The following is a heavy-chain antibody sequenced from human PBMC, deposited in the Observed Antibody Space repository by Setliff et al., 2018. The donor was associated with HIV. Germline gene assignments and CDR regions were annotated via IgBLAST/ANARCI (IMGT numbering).Heavy chain of an antibody. CDR2: MNPNSGNT. J-gene: IGHJ4*02. CDR3: ASRRGGGFLAWPDPYFDY. D-gene: IGHD3-3*01. Sequence: ASVKVSCKASGYTFTSYDINWVRQATGQGLEWMGWMNPNSGNTGYAQKFQGRVTMTRNTSISTAYMELSSLRSEDTAVYYCASRRGGGFLAWPDPYFDYWGQGALVTVS. V-gene: IGHV1-8*02. CDR1: GYTFTSYD.